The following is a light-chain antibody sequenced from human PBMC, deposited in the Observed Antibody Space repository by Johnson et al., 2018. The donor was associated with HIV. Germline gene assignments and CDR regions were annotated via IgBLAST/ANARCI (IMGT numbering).Light chain of an antibody. Sequence: QSVLTQPPSVSAASGQKVTISCSGSSPNIGINYVSWYQQLPGTAPKVLIHENNKRPSGIPDRFPGSKSGTSATLGIIALQTADEADYYCGTGDSRLSGYDVFGSGTRLTVL. CDR3: GTGDSRLSGYDV. CDR1: SPNIGINY. J-gene: IGLJ1*01. V-gene: IGLV1-51*01. CDR2: ENN.